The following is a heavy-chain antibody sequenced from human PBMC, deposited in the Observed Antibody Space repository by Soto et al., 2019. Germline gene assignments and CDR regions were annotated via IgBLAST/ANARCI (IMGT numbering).Heavy chain of an antibody. V-gene: IGHV4-4*02. CDR2: IYHSGST. CDR3: ARYSRVSYMDV. J-gene: IGHJ6*03. Sequence: SETLSLTCAVSSGSISSSNWWSWVRQPPGKGLEWIGEIYHSGSTNYNPSLKSRVTISVDKSKNQLSLKLSSVTAADTAVYYCARYSRVSYMDVWGKGTTVTVSS. D-gene: IGHD2-15*01. CDR1: SGSISSSNW.